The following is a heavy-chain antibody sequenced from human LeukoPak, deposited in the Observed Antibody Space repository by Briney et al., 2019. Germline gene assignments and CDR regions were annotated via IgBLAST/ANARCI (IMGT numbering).Heavy chain of an antibody. CDR3: ARGIAAAGLPEYFQH. J-gene: IGHJ1*01. V-gene: IGHV3-23*01. CDR2: ISGSGGST. Sequence: GESLRLSCAASGFTFSRYWIHWVRQAPGKGLEWVSAISGSGGSTYYADSVKGRFTISRDNSKNTLYLQMNSLRAEDTAVYYCARGIAAAGLPEYFQHWGQGTLVTVSS. D-gene: IGHD6-13*01. CDR1: GFTFSRYW.